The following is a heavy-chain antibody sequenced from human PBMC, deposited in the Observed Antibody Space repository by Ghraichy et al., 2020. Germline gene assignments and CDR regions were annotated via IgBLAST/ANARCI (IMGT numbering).Heavy chain of an antibody. CDR1: GFTFSTYA. J-gene: IGHJ3*02. Sequence: GKSLRLSCAASGFTFSTYAMHWVRQAPGKGLEWVTIISYDGSNKYYADSVKGRFTISRDNSKNTLYLQMNSLRAEDTAVYYCAREIQALRYFDWLSHKGVAFEIRGPGTTVTVSS. CDR2: ISYDGSNK. D-gene: IGHD3-9*01. V-gene: IGHV3-30-3*01. CDR3: AREIQALRYFDWLSHKGVAFEI.